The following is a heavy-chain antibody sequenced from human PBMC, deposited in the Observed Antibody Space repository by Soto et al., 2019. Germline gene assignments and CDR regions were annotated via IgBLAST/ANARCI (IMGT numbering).Heavy chain of an antibody. D-gene: IGHD5-18*01. Sequence: SETLSLTCVVSGGSVTNTTYFWGWIRQPPGKGPEWIGGIYYSGTTYSNPSLKSRLNMSIDTSKNQFSLKLTSVTAANTAVYYCASHIYAGYGYGLYWFDPWGQGALVTVSS. CDR2: IYYSGTT. CDR1: GGSVTNTTYF. J-gene: IGHJ5*02. V-gene: IGHV4-39*01. CDR3: ASHIYAGYGYGLYWFDP.